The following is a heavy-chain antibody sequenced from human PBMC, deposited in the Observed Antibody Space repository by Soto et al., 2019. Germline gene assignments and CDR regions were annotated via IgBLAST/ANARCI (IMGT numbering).Heavy chain of an antibody. CDR1: GYTFTSYG. J-gene: IGHJ4*02. Sequence: ASVKVSCKASGYTFTSYGISWVRQAPGQGLEWMGWISVYNGNTNYAQKLQGRVTMTTDTSTTTAYMELRSLRSDDTAVYYCARDCDRSGYYCYWGQGTLVTVSS. CDR2: ISVYNGNT. D-gene: IGHD3-22*01. CDR3: ARDCDRSGYYCY. V-gene: IGHV1-18*01.